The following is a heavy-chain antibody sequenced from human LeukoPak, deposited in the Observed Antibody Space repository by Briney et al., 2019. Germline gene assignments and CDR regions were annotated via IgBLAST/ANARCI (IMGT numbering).Heavy chain of an antibody. V-gene: IGHV3-7*01. J-gene: IGHJ3*02. CDR2: MKLDGTEK. CDR3: ARDRSDILTGYNDAFDI. CDR1: GFTFSTYW. D-gene: IGHD3-9*01. Sequence: PGGSLRLSCAVSGFTFSTYWMSWVRQAPGKGLEWVATMKLDGTEKYYVDSVKGRFTISRDNAKNSLYLQMNSLRAEDTAVYYCARDRSDILTGYNDAFDIWGQGTMVTVSS.